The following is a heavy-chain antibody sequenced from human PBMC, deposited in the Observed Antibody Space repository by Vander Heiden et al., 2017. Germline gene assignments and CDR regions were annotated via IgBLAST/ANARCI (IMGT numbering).Heavy chain of an antibody. CDR2: IYPGDSDT. V-gene: IGHV5-51*01. J-gene: IGHJ3*02. D-gene: IGHD4-4*01. CDR1: GYKFSNDW. Sequence: EVQLVQAGAEVKMPRESLTICCKGSGYKFSNDWIGWVRQMPGKGLEWMGIIYPGDSDTRYSPSFQGQVTISADKSISTAYLQWSSLKASDTAMYYCARPYGYSNSDAFYIWGQGTMVTVSS. CDR3: ARPYGYSNSDAFYI.